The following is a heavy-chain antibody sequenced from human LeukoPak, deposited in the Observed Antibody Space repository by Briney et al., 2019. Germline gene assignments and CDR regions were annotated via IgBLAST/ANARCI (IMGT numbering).Heavy chain of an antibody. Sequence: PSQTLSLTCTVSGGSISSGSYYWSWIRQPAGKGLEWIGRIYTSGSTNYNPSLKSRVTISVDTSKNQFSLKLRSVTAADTAVYYCARFDSSPNWFDPWGQGTLVTVSS. J-gene: IGHJ5*02. D-gene: IGHD6-13*01. CDR2: IYTSGST. V-gene: IGHV4-61*02. CDR1: GGSISSGSYY. CDR3: ARFDSSPNWFDP.